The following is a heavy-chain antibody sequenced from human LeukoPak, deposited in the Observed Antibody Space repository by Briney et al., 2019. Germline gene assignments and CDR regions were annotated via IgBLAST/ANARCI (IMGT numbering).Heavy chain of an antibody. J-gene: IGHJ6*02. CDR3: ARAHSIASYYYGVDV. V-gene: IGHV4-34*01. CDR2: INHSGST. Sequence: PSETLSLTCAVYGGSFSGYYWSWIRQPPGKGLEWIGEINHSGSTNYNPSLKSRVTISLDTSQNQFSLTLNSVTAADTAVYYCARAHSIASYYYGVDVWGQGTTVTVSS. CDR1: GGSFSGYY. D-gene: IGHD6-13*01.